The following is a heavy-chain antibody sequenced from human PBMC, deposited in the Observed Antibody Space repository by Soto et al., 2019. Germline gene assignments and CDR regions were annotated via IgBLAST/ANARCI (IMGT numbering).Heavy chain of an antibody. V-gene: IGHV4-34*01. Sequence: QVQLQQWGAGLLKPSETLSLTCAVYGGFVTSGSYYWSWIRQPPGKGLGWMGEMSHSGGTHFNPPLKSRVPISVDTSNNQFTLKMRSVTAAATALYYCARVGRGTATTVVDAFDIWGPVTMVT. J-gene: IGHJ3*02. CDR3: ARVGRGTATTVVDAFDI. CDR2: MSHSGGT. D-gene: IGHD1-1*01. CDR1: GGFVTSGSYY.